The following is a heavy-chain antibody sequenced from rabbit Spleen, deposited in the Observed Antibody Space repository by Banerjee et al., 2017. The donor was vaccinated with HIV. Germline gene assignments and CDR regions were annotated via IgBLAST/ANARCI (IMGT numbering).Heavy chain of an antibody. J-gene: IGHJ4*01. Sequence: QSLEESGGDLVKPGASLTLTCTASGFSFSSGYDMCWVRQAPGKGLEWIACIYAGSTGSTYYASWAKGRFTISKTSSTTVTLQMTSLTAADTATYFCARDLASVVGWNFNLWGPGTLVTVS. CDR1: GFSFSSGYD. V-gene: IGHV1S40*01. CDR3: ARDLASVVGWNFNL. D-gene: IGHD3-1*01. CDR2: IYAGSTGST.